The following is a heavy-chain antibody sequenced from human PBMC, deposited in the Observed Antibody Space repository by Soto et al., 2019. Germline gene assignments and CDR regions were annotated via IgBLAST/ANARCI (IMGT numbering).Heavy chain of an antibody. Sequence: PYTVSAAIPSNSGYLVCRIRQTPGNGPEWIGCVHNSGTTDHIPSLKSGISMSTDKSQNQFTLNLNSVTAADTATYYCARMSYFSNTWYFSLWGRGTLVTV. J-gene: IGHJ2*01. CDR3: ARMSYFSNTWYFSL. CDR2: VHNSGTT. V-gene: IGHV4-30-4*01. CDR1: AAIPSNSGYL. D-gene: IGHD2-8*01.